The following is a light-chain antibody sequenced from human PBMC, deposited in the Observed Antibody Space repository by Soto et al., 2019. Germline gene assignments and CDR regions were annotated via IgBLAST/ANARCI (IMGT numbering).Light chain of an antibody. V-gene: IGKV3-15*01. Sequence: EIVMTQSPATLSVSPGERATLSCRASQSVSSNLAWYQQKPGQAPRLLIYGASTRATGIPARFSGSGSGTEFTLTISELEPEDFAVYYCQHYDWSLTWTFGQGTKVEI. J-gene: IGKJ1*01. CDR2: GAS. CDR3: QHYDWSLTWT. CDR1: QSVSSN.